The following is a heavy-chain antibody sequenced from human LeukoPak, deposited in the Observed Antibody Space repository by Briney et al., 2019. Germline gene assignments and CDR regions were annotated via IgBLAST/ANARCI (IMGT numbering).Heavy chain of an antibody. CDR2: ISSSGSTI. CDR1: GFTFSNYE. Sequence: GGSLRLSCAASGFTFSNYEMNWVRQAPGKGLEWVSYISSSGSTIYYADSVKGRFTISRDNAKKSLYLQMNSLRAEDTAVYYCAKPIAVALYYFDYWGQGTLVTVSS. CDR3: AKPIAVALYYFDY. J-gene: IGHJ4*02. V-gene: IGHV3-48*03. D-gene: IGHD6-19*01.